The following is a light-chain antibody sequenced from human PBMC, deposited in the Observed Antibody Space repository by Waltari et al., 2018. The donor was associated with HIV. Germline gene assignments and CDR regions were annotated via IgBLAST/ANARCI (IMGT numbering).Light chain of an antibody. V-gene: IGLV1-44*01. CDR1: PSTIGHTS. CDR3: ASWDDTLGVV. CDR2: RNS. J-gene: IGLJ2*01. Sequence: QSVLTQPPSASGTPGTSVTISCSGSPSTIGHTSVNWYQQYPGSAPKLLLYRNSQRPLGVPDRFSGSKSGSSASLAISGPQADDEAHYYCASWDDTLGVVFGGGTTLTVL.